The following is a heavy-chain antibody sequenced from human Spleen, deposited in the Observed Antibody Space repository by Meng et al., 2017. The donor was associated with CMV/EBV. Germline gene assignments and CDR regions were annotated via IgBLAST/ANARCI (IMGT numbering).Heavy chain of an antibody. V-gene: IGHV1-69*02. CDR2: LVPLLGIA. CDR3: ARLAKCSGGSCYLDS. J-gene: IGHJ4*02. CDR1: GGTFDIDT. Sequence: SGGTFDIDTNNWVRQARGQGLEWVGGLVPLLGIATYAKKFQDRVTINPDTSTSTAYMDLRSLRSEDTAVYYCARLAKCSGGSCYLDSWGQGTLVTVSS. D-gene: IGHD2-15*01.